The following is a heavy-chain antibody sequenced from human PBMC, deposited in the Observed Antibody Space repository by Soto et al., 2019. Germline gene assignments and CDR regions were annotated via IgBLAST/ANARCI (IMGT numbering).Heavy chain of an antibody. CDR1: GGTFSSYT. V-gene: IGHV1-69*02. J-gene: IGHJ1*01. Sequence: ASVKVSCKASGGTFSSYTISWVRQAPGQGLEWMGRIIPILGIANYAQKFQGRVTITADKSTSTAYMELSSLRSEDTAVYYCASGGDIVVVPAATPAEYFQHWGQGTLVTVSS. D-gene: IGHD2-2*01. CDR3: ASGGDIVVVPAATPAEYFQH. CDR2: IIPILGIA.